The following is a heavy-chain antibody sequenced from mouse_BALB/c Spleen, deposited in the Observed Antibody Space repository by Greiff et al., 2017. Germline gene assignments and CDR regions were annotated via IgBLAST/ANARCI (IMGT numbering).Heavy chain of an antibody. CDR2: ISSGGST. CDR1: GFTFSSYA. CDR3: ARGVTTATYY. J-gene: IGHJ2*01. Sequence: EVQRVESGGGLVKPGGSLKLSCAASGFTFSSYAMSWVRQTPEKRLEWVASISSGGSTYYPDSVKGRFTISRDNARNILYLQMSSLRSEDTAMYYCARGVTTATYYWGQGTTLTVSS. D-gene: IGHD1-2*01. V-gene: IGHV5-6-5*01.